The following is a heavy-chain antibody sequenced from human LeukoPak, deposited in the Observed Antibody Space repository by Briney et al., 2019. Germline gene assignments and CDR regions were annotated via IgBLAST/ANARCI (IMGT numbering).Heavy chain of an antibody. CDR1: GYTFTGYY. J-gene: IGHJ4*02. CDR2: INPNSGGT. D-gene: IGHD6-19*01. CDR3: ARDSASSGWSPRGEDYFDY. Sequence: ASVKVSCKASGYTFTGYYMHWVRQAPGQGLEWMGWINPNSGGTNCAQKFQGRVTMTRDTSISTAYMELSRLRSDDTAVYYCARDSASSGWSPRGEDYFDYWGQGTLVTVSS. V-gene: IGHV1-2*02.